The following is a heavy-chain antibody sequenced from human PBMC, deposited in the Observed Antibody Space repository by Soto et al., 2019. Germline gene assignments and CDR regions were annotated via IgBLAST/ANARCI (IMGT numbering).Heavy chain of an antibody. D-gene: IGHD6-13*01. CDR3: ARDSSRYLQPHNWFDP. J-gene: IGHJ5*02. CDR2: IIPIFGTA. CDR1: GGTFSSYA. V-gene: IGHV1-69*06. Sequence: QVQLVQSGAEVKKPGSSVKVSCKASGGTFSSYAISWVRQAPGQGLEWMGGIIPIFGTANYAQKFQGRVTITADKSTSTAFMELSSLRSEDTAVYYCARDSSRYLQPHNWFDPWGQGTLVTVSS.